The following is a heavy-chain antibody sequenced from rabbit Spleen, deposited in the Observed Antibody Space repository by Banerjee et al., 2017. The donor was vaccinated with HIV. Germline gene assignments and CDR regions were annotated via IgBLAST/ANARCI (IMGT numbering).Heavy chain of an antibody. J-gene: IGHJ2*01. V-gene: IGHV1S40*01. D-gene: IGHD4-2*01. CDR2: IDAGSSGTT. CDR1: GFSLSSDYY. Sequence: QSLEESGGGLVKPEGSLTLTCTASGFSLSSDYYMCWVRQAPGKGLEWIACIDAGSSGTTYFASWAKGRFTISKTSSTTVTLQMTSLTAADTATYFCARGIDTGGYDGYFDLWGPGTLVTVS. CDR3: ARGIDTGGYDGYFDL.